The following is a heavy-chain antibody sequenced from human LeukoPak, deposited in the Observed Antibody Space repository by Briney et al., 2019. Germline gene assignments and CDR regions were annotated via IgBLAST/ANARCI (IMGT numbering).Heavy chain of an antibody. Sequence: PSETLSLTCTVSGGSISSYYWSWIRQPPGKGLEWIAYIYYSGSTNYNPSLKSRVTISVDTSKSQFSLQLSSVTAADTALYYCARSASGTSRSAFDTWGQGTMVTVSS. V-gene: IGHV4-59*01. CDR2: IYYSGST. CDR1: GGSISSYY. J-gene: IGHJ3*02. CDR3: ARSASGTSRSAFDT.